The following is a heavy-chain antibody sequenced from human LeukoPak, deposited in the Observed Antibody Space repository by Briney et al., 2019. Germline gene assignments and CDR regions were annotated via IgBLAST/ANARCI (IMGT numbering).Heavy chain of an antibody. Sequence: GGSLRLSCAASGFTFSSYSMNWVRQAPGKGLEWVSAISGSGGSTYYADSVKGRFTISRDNSKNTLYLQMNSLRAEDTAVYYCAKDDYYDSSGYSLFDYWGQGTLVTVSS. CDR3: AKDDYYDSSGYSLFDY. CDR1: GFTFSSYS. V-gene: IGHV3-23*01. D-gene: IGHD3-22*01. J-gene: IGHJ4*02. CDR2: ISGSGGST.